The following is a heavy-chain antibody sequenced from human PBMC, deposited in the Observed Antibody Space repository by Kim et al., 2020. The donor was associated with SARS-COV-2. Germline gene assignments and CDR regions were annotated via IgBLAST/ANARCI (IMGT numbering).Heavy chain of an antibody. Sequence: SETLSLTCTVSGGSISSSSYYWGWIRQPPGKGLEWIGSIYYSGSTYYNPSLKSRVTISVDTSKNQFSLKLSSVTAADTAAYYCASRGYYDTSIDYWGQGTLVTVSS. CDR1: GGSISSSSYY. CDR2: IYYSGST. D-gene: IGHD3-22*01. J-gene: IGHJ4*02. V-gene: IGHV4-39*01. CDR3: ASRGYYDTSIDY.